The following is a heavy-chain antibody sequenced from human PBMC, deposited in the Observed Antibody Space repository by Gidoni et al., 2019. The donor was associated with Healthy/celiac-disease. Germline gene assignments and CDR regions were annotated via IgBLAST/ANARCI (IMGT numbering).Heavy chain of an antibody. CDR2: TYYRSKWYN. Sequence: QVQLQQSGPGLVKPSQTLSLTCAISGDSVSSHSAAWHWIRQSPSRGLEWLGRTYYRSKWYNDDAVSVKSRITISPDTSKNQCSLQLNSVTPEDTAVYYCARDREAYSSSWSYYYYYYYMDVWGKGTTVTVSS. CDR3: ARDREAYSSSWSYYYYYYYMDV. J-gene: IGHJ6*03. V-gene: IGHV6-1*01. CDR1: GDSVSSHSAA. D-gene: IGHD6-13*01.